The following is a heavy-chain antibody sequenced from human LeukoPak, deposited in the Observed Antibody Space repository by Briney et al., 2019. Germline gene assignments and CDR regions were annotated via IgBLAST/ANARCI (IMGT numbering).Heavy chain of an antibody. CDR3: ARSGRDVGFAFDI. CDR1: GGPFNDYY. V-gene: IGHV4-34*01. J-gene: IGHJ3*02. CDR2: INHSGST. D-gene: IGHD5-12*01. Sequence: SETLSLTCAVYGGPFNDYYWNWLRQPPGKGLEWIGEINHSGSTNYHPSCKSRVTISLDTSQNHFSLKLTSVTAADTAVYYCARSGRDVGFAFDIWGLGTLVTISS.